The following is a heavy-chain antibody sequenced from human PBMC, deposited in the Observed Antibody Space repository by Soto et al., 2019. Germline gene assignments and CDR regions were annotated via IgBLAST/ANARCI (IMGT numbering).Heavy chain of an antibody. J-gene: IGHJ4*02. V-gene: IGHV1-24*01. CDR1: GYTLTELS. Sequence: ASVNVSCKVSGYTLTELSMHWVRQAPGKGLEWMGGFDPEDGETIYAQKFQGRVTMTEDTSTDTAYMELSSLRSEDTAVYYCATQGGYGSSSSLDYWGQGTLVTVSS. D-gene: IGHD6-6*01. CDR3: ATQGGYGSSSSLDY. CDR2: FDPEDGET.